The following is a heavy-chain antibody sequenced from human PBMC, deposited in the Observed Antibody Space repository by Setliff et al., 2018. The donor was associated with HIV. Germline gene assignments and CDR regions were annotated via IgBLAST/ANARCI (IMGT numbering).Heavy chain of an antibody. Sequence: PSETLSLTCTVSGGSISSSSYYWGWVRQPPGKGLEWIGSMYYSGSTYYTPSLKSRITISLDTSKNQFSLRMRSVTAADTAVYYCARVFVDTAVLRVLEYYFDSWGRGTLVPSPQ. CDR1: GGSISSSSYY. J-gene: IGHJ4*02. D-gene: IGHD5-18*01. CDR3: ARVFVDTAVLRVLEYYFDS. V-gene: IGHV4-39*07. CDR2: MYYSGST.